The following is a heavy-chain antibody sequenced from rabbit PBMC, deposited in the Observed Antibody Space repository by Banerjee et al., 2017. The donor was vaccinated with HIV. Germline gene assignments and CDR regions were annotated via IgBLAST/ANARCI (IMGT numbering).Heavy chain of an antibody. CDR1: GIDFSSYYY. D-gene: IGHD6-1*01. J-gene: IGHJ4*01. Sequence: QQQLEESGGGLVQPEGSLALTCKASGIDFSSYYYMCWVRQAPGKGLELIACIYTSSGSTWYASWVNGRFTISRSTSLNTVDLKMTSLTAADTATYFCARGGAGYAGYGYDFFNLWGPGTLVTVS. V-gene: IGHV1S43*01. CDR3: ARGGAGYAGYGYDFFNL. CDR2: IYTSSGST.